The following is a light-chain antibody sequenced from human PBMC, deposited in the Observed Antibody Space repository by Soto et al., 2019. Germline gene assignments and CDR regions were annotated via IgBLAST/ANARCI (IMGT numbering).Light chain of an antibody. J-gene: IGLJ1*01. CDR1: SSDIGGHNF. CDR2: DVT. V-gene: IGLV2-11*02. Sequence: QSVLTQPRSVSGSPGQSVTISCTGTSSDIGGHNFVSWYQQHPGKAPKLMIYDVTKRPSGVPDRFSGSKSGNTASLTISGLQAEDEADYYCCSYAGSYTYVFGTGTKLNVL. CDR3: CSYAGSYTYV.